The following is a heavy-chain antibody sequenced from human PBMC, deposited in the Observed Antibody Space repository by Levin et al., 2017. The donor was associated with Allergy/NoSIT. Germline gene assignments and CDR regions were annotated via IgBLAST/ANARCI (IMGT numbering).Heavy chain of an antibody. CDR3: ARGFLVRGVIIRIWDY. J-gene: IGHJ4*02. CDR1: GYTFTGYY. CDR2: INPNSGGT. Sequence: ASVKVSCKASGYTFTGYYMHWVRQAPGQGLEWMGWINPNSGGTNYAQKFQGRVTMTRDTSISTAYMELSRLRSDDTAVYYCARGFLVRGVIIRIWDYWGQGTLVTVSS. V-gene: IGHV1-2*02. D-gene: IGHD3-10*01.